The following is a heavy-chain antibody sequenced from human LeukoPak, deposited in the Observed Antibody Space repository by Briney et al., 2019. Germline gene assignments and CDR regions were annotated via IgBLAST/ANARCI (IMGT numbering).Heavy chain of an antibody. CDR2: ISTYNGNT. CDR1: GYTFSSYG. V-gene: IGHV1-18*01. J-gene: IGHJ6*03. CDR3: AAGGDYYYHMDV. Sequence: GASVKVSCKASGYTFSSYGINWVRQTPGQGLEWMGWISTYNGNTNYAQNLQGRVTMTTDTSTSTAYMELRSLRSDDTAVYYCAAGGDYYYHMDVWGKGTTVTVSS. D-gene: IGHD3-10*01.